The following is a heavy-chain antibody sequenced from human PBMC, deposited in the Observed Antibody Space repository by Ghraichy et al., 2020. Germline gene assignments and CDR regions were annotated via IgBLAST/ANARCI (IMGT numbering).Heavy chain of an antibody. V-gene: IGHV3-48*02. D-gene: IGHD1-1*01. Sequence: ETLSLTCAASGFTFRSYSMNWVRQAPGKGLEWVSYITSSSSTIYYADSVKGRFTISRDNAKNSLYLQMNSLRDEDTAVYYCARDGEAFNDWDYWGQGTLVTVSS. CDR3: ARDGEAFNDWDY. CDR1: GFTFRSYS. CDR2: ITSSSSTI. J-gene: IGHJ4*02.